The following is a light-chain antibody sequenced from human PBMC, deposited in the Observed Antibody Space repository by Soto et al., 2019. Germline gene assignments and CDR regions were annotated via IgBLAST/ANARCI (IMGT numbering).Light chain of an antibody. J-gene: IGKJ1*01. Sequence: EILMTQSPATLSVSPGETVTFSCRASRSVSNRLAWYQHKPGQAPRLLIYGASIRATGVPDRFSGSGSGTDFTLTISRLEPEDFAVYYCQQYGTSVTFGQGTKVDIK. CDR1: RSVSNR. V-gene: IGKV3-20*01. CDR3: QQYGTSVT. CDR2: GAS.